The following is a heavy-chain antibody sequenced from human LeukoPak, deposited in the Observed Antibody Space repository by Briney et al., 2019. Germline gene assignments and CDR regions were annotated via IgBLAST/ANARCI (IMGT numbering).Heavy chain of an antibody. Sequence: ETLSLTCTVSGGSISSYYWSWVRQAPGKGLEYVSAISSNGGSTFYANSVRGRFTISRDNSKNTLYLQMGSLRGEDMAVYYCARDRCSGDRCWRYFDNWGQGTLVTVSS. CDR2: ISSNGGST. D-gene: IGHD2-15*01. V-gene: IGHV3-64*01. CDR1: GGSISSYY. CDR3: ARDRCSGDRCWRYFDN. J-gene: IGHJ4*02.